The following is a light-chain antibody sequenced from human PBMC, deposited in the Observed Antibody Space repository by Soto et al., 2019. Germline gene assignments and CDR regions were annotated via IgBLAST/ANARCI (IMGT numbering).Light chain of an antibody. V-gene: IGKV3-11*01. Sequence: EKVLTQSPATLSLSPGETATLSCRASQSVSSYLAWYQQKPGQAPRLLIYDASNRATGIPARFSGSGSGTDFTLTISSLEPEDFAVYYCQQRSNWPPSFGQGTRLEIK. J-gene: IGKJ5*01. CDR2: DAS. CDR1: QSVSSY. CDR3: QQRSNWPPS.